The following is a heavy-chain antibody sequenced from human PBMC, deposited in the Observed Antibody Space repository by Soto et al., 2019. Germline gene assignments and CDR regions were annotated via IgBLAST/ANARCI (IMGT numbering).Heavy chain of an antibody. D-gene: IGHD6-19*01. J-gene: IGHJ6*02. CDR1: GFTFSSYA. CDR2: ISYDGSNK. CDR3: ARDRAVAGTEGYYGMDV. Sequence: QVQLVESGGGVVQPGRSLRLSCAASGFTFSSYAMHWVRQAPGKGLEWVAVISYDGSNKYYADSVKGRFTISRDNSKNPVYVQMNSLRAEDTAVYYCARDRAVAGTEGYYGMDVWGQGTTVTVSS. V-gene: IGHV3-30-3*01.